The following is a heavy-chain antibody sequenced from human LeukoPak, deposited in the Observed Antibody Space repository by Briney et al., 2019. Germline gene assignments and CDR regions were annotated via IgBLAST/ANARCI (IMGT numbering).Heavy chain of an antibody. CDR2: IIPVIGVG. V-gene: IGHV1-69*04. CDR1: GGTFISHA. Sequence: SVKVSCKASGGTFISHAISWVRLAPGQGLEWMGRIIPVIGVGNYAQKFQGRVTMTRDTSTSTVYMELSSLRSEDTAVYYCARAVAGFDFWGQGTLVTVSS. D-gene: IGHD6-19*01. CDR3: ARAVAGFDF. J-gene: IGHJ4*02.